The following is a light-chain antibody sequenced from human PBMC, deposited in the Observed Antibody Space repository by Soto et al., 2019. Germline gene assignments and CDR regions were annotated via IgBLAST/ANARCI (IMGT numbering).Light chain of an antibody. V-gene: IGKV3-20*01. CDR2: GAS. Sequence: EMVLTQSAGTLSLSPGERATLSCTASQKIDSRYIAWYQKKNGQAPRLLIYGASNRATGIPDRFSGSGSVTEFTLTINRLEPEDFAVYYCQAFGRTFGQGTKVEVK. CDR3: QAFGRT. J-gene: IGKJ1*01. CDR1: QKIDSRY.